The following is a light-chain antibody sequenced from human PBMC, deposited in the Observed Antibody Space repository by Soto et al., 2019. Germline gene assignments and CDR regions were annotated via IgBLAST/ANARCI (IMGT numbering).Light chain of an antibody. J-gene: IGLJ2*01. CDR1: SSDVGGYNY. Sequence: QSALTQPPSASGSPGQSVTISCTGTSSDVGGYNYVSWYQQHPGKAPKLMIYEVSKRPSGVPDRFSVSKSGNTASLTVSGLQAEDEADYYCSSYAGSNNFRVFGGGTKVTVL. CDR2: EVS. V-gene: IGLV2-8*01. CDR3: SSYAGSNNFRV.